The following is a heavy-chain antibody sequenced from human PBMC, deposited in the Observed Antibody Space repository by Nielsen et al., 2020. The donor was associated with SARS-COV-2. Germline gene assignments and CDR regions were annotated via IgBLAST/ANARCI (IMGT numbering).Heavy chain of an antibody. Sequence: ASVKVSCKASGYTFTSYAMHWVRQAPGQRLEWMGWINAGNGNTKYSQKFQGRITITRDTSASTVYMDLSSLRSEDTAVYYCARGGFTNFHYYYGMDVWGQGTAVTVSS. CDR3: ARGGFTNFHYYYGMDV. CDR1: GYTFTSYA. CDR2: INAGNGNT. V-gene: IGHV1-3*01. J-gene: IGHJ6*02. D-gene: IGHD5-12*01.